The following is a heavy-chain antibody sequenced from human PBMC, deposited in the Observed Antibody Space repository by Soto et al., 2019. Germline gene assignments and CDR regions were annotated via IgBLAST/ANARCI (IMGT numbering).Heavy chain of an antibody. D-gene: IGHD1-26*01. CDR3: ARGVGSSPPQY. Sequence: SETLSLTCTISGASVSVYYWSWIRQPTGQGLEWVGYIYASGSRYYNPSLRSRVTISADTSKNQISLKLTSPTAADTAVYYCARGVGSSPPQYWGRGTLVTVSS. CDR1: GASVSVYY. CDR2: IYASGSR. J-gene: IGHJ4*02. V-gene: IGHV4-59*02.